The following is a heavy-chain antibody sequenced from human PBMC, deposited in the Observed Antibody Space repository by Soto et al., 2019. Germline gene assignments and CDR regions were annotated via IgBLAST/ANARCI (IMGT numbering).Heavy chain of an antibody. CDR3: VRSGCSSTGCHTEWFAP. J-gene: IGHJ5*02. CDR1: GASIDSGGYS. CDR2: IYHGVST. D-gene: IGHD2-2*01. V-gene: IGHV4-30-2*01. Sequence: PLETLSLTRAVAGASIDSGGYSWILIRQPPGKGLEWIGYIYHGVSTDYNPSLKSRVTISVDSSKNLFSLSLSSVTAADTAVYFCVRSGCSSTGCHTEWFAPWGTGTLVTVSS.